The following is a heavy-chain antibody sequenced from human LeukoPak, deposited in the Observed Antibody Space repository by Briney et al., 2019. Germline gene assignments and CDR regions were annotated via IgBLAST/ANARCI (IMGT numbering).Heavy chain of an antibody. CDR1: GYTFTSYA. CDR2: INTNTGNP. Sequence: ASVKVSCKASGYTFTSYAMNWVRQAPGQGLEWMGWINTNTGNPTYAQGFTGRFVFSLDTSVSTAYLQISSLKAEDTAVYYCARGRVYGDYYYYYGMDVWGQGTTVTVSS. J-gene: IGHJ6*02. V-gene: IGHV7-4-1*02. D-gene: IGHD4-17*01. CDR3: ARGRVYGDYYYYYGMDV.